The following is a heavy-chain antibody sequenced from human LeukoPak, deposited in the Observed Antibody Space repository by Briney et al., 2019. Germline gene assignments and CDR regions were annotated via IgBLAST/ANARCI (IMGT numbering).Heavy chain of an antibody. Sequence: ASVKVSCKASGYTFTGYYMHWVRQAPGQGLEWMGWINPNSGGTNYAQKFQGRVTMTRDTSISTAYMELSRPRSDDTAVYYCARDRSTMIVVDWDAFDIWGQGTMVTVSS. J-gene: IGHJ3*02. CDR1: GYTFTGYY. CDR2: INPNSGGT. CDR3: ARDRSTMIVVDWDAFDI. V-gene: IGHV1-2*02. D-gene: IGHD3-22*01.